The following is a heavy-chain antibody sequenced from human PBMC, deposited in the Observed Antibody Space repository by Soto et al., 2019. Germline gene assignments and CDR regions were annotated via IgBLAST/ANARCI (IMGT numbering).Heavy chain of an antibody. V-gene: IGHV3-30*18. CDR1: GFTFSSYG. CDR2: ISYDGSNK. J-gene: IGHJ4*02. CDR3: AKGGRGSGDMGY. D-gene: IGHD3-10*01. Sequence: QVQLVESGGGVVQPGRSLRLSCAASGFTFSSYGMHWVRQAPGKGLEWVAVISYDGSNKYYADSVKGRFTISRDNSKNTLSLQMNSLRTEDTAVYYCAKGGRGSGDMGYWGQGTLVTVSS.